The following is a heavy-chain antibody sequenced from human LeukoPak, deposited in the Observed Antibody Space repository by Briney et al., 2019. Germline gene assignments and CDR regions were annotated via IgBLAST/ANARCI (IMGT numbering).Heavy chain of an antibody. J-gene: IGHJ5*02. V-gene: IGHV4-39*01. CDR1: GDSISSTTYN. CDR2: IYHTGST. D-gene: IGHD2-15*01. CDR3: ARGFRYCSGGSCYPGVNWFDP. Sequence: SETLSLTCTVSGDSISSTTYNWGWIRQPPGKGLEWIGSIYHTGSTYYNPSLKSRVTMSVDTSKNQFSLKLNSVTAADTAVYYCARGFRYCSGGSCYPGVNWFDPWGQGILVTVSS.